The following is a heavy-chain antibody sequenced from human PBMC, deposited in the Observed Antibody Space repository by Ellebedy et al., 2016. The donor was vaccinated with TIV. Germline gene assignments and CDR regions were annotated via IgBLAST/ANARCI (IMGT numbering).Heavy chain of an antibody. J-gene: IGHJ6*02. V-gene: IGHV3-23*01. CDR1: GFTFSSYA. D-gene: IGHD3-10*01. Sequence: ETLSLXXAASGFTFSSYAMSWVRQAPGKGLEWVSAISGSGGSTYYADSVKGRFTISRDNSKNTLYLQMNSLRAEDTAVYYCAKDSAMVRGTLYGMDVWGQGTTVTVSS. CDR3: AKDSAMVRGTLYGMDV. CDR2: ISGSGGST.